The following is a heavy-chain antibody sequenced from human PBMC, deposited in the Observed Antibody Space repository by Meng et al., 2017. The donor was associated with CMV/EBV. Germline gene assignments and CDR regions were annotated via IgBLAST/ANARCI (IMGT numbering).Heavy chain of an antibody. Sequence: SVKVSCKASGGTFSSYAISWVRQAPGQGLEWMGGIIPIFGTANYAQKFQGRVTTTTDESTSTAYMELSSLRSEDTAVYYCARGGYSYGNYYYGMDVWGQGTTVTVSS. CDR3: ARGGYSYGNYYYGMDV. D-gene: IGHD5-18*01. CDR2: IIPIFGTA. V-gene: IGHV1-69*05. J-gene: IGHJ6*02. CDR1: GGTFSSYA.